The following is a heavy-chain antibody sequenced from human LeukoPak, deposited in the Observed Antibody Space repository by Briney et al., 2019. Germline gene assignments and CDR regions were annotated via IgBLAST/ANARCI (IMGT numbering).Heavy chain of an antibody. D-gene: IGHD3-22*01. CDR3: ATYYYDSSGYSYFDY. CDR2: FYSGTNT. J-gene: IGHJ4*02. V-gene: IGHV3-66*01. CDR1: GFTVSSKY. Sequence: PGGSLRLSCAASGFTVSSKYMSWVRQAPGKGLEWVSVFYSGTNTYYADSVKGRFTISRDNSKNMLYLQMNSLRAEDTAVYYCATYYYDSSGYSYFDYWGQGTLVTVSS.